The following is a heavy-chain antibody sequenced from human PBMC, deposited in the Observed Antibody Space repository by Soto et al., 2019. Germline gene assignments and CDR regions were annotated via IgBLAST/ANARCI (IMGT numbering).Heavy chain of an antibody. D-gene: IGHD1-7*01. CDR1: GGSISSGGYY. J-gene: IGHJ4*02. V-gene: IGHV4-31*03. CDR3: ASSVRSITGTTGFDY. Sequence: QVQLQESGPGLVKPSQTLSLTCTVSGGSISSGGYYWSWIRQHPGKGLEWIGYIYYSGSTYYNPSMKRRVTISVDTSKNQFSLKLSSVTAADTAVYYCASSVRSITGTTGFDYWGQGTLVTVSS. CDR2: IYYSGST.